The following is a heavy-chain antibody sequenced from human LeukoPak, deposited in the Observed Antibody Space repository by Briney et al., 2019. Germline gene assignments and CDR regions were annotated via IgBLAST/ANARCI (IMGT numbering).Heavy chain of an antibody. CDR1: GFTFSSYG. CDR3: AKEAILRYCSSTSCYMGTAYYMDV. V-gene: IGHV3-30*02. D-gene: IGHD2-2*02. Sequence: GGSLTPSCAASGFTFSSYGMHWVRQAPGKGLEWVAFIRYDGSNKYYADSVKGRFTISRDNSKNTLYLQMNSLRAEDTAVYYCAKEAILRYCSSTSCYMGTAYYMDVWGKGTTVTVSS. J-gene: IGHJ6*03. CDR2: IRYDGSNK.